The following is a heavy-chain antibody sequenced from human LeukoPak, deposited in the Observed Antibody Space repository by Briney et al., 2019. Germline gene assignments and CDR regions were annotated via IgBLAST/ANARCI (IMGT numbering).Heavy chain of an antibody. J-gene: IGHJ3*02. Sequence: SETLSLTCTVSGGSISSGDYYWSWIRQPPGKGLEWIGYIYYSGSTYYNPSLESRVTISVDTSKNQFSLKLSSVTAADTAVYYCARDRAEYCSSTSCYNAFDIWGQGTMVTVSS. CDR3: ARDRAEYCSSTSCYNAFDI. D-gene: IGHD2-2*02. CDR1: GGSISSGDYY. V-gene: IGHV4-30-4*08. CDR2: IYYSGST.